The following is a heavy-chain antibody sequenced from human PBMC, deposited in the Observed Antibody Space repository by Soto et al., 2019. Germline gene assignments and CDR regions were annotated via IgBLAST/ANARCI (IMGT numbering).Heavy chain of an antibody. V-gene: IGHV3-23*01. D-gene: IGHD6-19*01. CDR1: GFTFSSYA. CDR3: ANAQYSSGWYASSFDY. Sequence: LRLSCAASGFTFSSYAMSWVRQAPGKGLEWVSAISGSGGSTYYADSVKGRFTISRDNSKNTLYLQMNSLRAEDTAVYYCANAQYSSGWYASSFDYWGQGTLVTVSS. CDR2: ISGSGGST. J-gene: IGHJ4*02.